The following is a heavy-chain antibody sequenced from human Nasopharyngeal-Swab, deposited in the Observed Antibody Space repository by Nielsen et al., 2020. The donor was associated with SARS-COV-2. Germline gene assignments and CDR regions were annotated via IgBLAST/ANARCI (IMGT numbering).Heavy chain of an antibody. CDR1: GFTFSSYA. Sequence: GESLKISCAASGFTFSSYAMHWVRQAPGKGLEWVAVISYDGSNKYYADSVKGRFTISRDNSKNTLYLQMNSLRSEDTAVYYCARYYREGSGYFYYGMDVWGQGTTVTVSS. CDR2: ISYDGSNK. D-gene: IGHD3-22*01. CDR3: ARYYREGSGYFYYGMDV. J-gene: IGHJ6*02. V-gene: IGHV3-30-3*01.